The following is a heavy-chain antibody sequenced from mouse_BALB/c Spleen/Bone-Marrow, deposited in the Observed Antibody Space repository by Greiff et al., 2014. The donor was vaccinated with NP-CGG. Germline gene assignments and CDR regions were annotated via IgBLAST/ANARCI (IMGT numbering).Heavy chain of an antibody. CDR1: GYTFTSYY. CDR2: INPSNGGT. Sequence: QVQLKQSGAELVKPGASVKLSCKASGYTFTSYYMYWVKQRPGQGLEWIGEINPSNGGTNFNEKFKSKATLTVDKSSSTVYMQLSSLTSEDSAVYYCTRSNGNWFAYWGQGTLVTVSA. CDR3: TRSNGNWFAY. V-gene: IGHV1S81*02. J-gene: IGHJ3*01. D-gene: IGHD2-1*01.